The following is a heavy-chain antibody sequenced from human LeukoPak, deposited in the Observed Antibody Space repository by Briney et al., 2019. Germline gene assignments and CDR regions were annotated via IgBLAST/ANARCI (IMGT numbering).Heavy chain of an antibody. CDR2: INQDGSDK. J-gene: IGHJ4*02. Sequence: GGSLRLSCVVSGFSFSSYWMSWVRQAPGKGLEWVANINQDGSDKHYADSVKGRFTISRDNTKNSLFPQMSSLRVEDTAVYYCATNSDYRFDSWGQGTLVTVSS. D-gene: IGHD5-12*01. CDR1: GFSFSSYW. CDR3: ATNSDYRFDS. V-gene: IGHV3-7*05.